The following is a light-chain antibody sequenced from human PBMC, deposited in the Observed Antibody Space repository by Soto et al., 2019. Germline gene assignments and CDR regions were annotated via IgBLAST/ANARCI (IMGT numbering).Light chain of an antibody. V-gene: IGLV1-40*01. CDR2: NND. J-gene: IGLJ2*01. Sequence: QSVLTQPPSVSGGPGQRVTISCTGTSSNIGAGYAVHWYQQLPGTAPKLLIYNNDNRPSGVPDRISASNSGTSASLAITGLQAEDEAHYYSQSYDDGLSGSVFGGGTKLTVL. CDR3: QSYDDGLSGSV. CDR1: SSNIGAGYA.